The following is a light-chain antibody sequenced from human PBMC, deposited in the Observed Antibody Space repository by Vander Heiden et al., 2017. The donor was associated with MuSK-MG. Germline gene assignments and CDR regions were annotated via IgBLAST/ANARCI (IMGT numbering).Light chain of an antibody. V-gene: IGLV1-47*01. CDR3: AAWDDSPSGWV. CDR2: RND. J-gene: IGLJ3*02. Sequence: QSVLTQPPSASGIPGQRITISCSGSSPNIGTNYVYWYQQPPVTAPKLLIHRNDQRPSGVPDRFSGSKSGTSASLAISGLTTEDEADYYCAAWDDSPSGWVFGGGTKLTVL. CDR1: SPNIGTNY.